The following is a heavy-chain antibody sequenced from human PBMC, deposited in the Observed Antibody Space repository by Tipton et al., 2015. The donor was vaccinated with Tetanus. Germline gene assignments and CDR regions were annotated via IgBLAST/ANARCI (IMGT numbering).Heavy chain of an antibody. Sequence: SLRLSCAASGFIFSDYSMNWVRQAPGKGLEWVAAVSGDSTSYADSLRGRFTISRDNAKNSVYLHVNGLRADDTAVYYCARAFFAAATSWGQGTLVTVSS. CDR1: GFIFSDYS. D-gene: IGHD6-13*01. J-gene: IGHJ5*02. V-gene: IGHV3-21*01. CDR2: VSGDST. CDR3: ARAFFAAATS.